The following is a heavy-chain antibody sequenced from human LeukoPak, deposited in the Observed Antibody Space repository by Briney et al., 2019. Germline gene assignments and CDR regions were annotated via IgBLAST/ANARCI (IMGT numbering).Heavy chain of an antibody. J-gene: IGHJ4*02. CDR3: AGGLPATVEMATISNFDY. D-gene: IGHD5-24*01. CDR1: GGSISSGGYY. CDR2: IYYSGST. V-gene: IGHV4-31*03. Sequence: SQTLSLTCTVSGGSISSGGYYWSWIRQHPGKGLEWIGYIYYSGSTYYNPSLKSRVTISVDTSKNQFSLKLSSVTAADTAVYYCAGGLPATVEMATISNFDYWGQGTLVTVSS.